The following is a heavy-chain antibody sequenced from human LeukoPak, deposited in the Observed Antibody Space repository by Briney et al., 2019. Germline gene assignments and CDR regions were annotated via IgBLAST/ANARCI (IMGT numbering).Heavy chain of an antibody. CDR1: GYTFTSYY. CDR2: INPNSGGT. J-gene: IGHJ4*02. CDR3: ARDLGRYCSGGSCYSSHTDY. V-gene: IGHV1-2*02. D-gene: IGHD2-15*01. Sequence: ASVKVSCKASGYTFTSYYMHWVRQAPGQGLEWMGWINPNSGGTNYAQKFQGRVTMTRDTSISTAYMELSRLRSDDTAVYYCARDLGRYCSGGSCYSSHTDYWGQGTLVTVSS.